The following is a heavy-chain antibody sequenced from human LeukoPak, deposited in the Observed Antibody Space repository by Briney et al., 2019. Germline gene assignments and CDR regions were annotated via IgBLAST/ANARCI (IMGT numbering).Heavy chain of an antibody. D-gene: IGHD3-10*01. Sequence: GGSLRLSCAASGFTFSSYGMHWVRQAPGKGLEWVAVISYDGSNKYYADSVEGRFTISRDNSKNTLYLQMNSLRAEDTAVYYCAKVWTFYGSGSYYNHNPSDYWGQGTLVTVSS. CDR3: AKVWTFYGSGSYYNHNPSDY. J-gene: IGHJ4*02. CDR2: ISYDGSNK. V-gene: IGHV3-30*18. CDR1: GFTFSSYG.